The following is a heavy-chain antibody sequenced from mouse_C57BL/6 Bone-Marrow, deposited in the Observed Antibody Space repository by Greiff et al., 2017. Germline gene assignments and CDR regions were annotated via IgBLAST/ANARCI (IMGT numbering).Heavy chain of an antibody. CDR2: ISNGGGST. V-gene: IGHV5-12*01. D-gene: IGHD1-1*01. CDR3: ARHENYYYGSLDY. CDR1: GFTFSDYY. J-gene: IGHJ2*01. Sequence: EVKLEESGGGLVQPGGSLKLSCAASGFTFSDYYMYWVRQTPEKRLEWVAYISNGGGSTYYPDTVKGRFTISRDNAKNTLYLQMSRLKSEDTAMYYCARHENYYYGSLDYWGQGTTLTVSS.